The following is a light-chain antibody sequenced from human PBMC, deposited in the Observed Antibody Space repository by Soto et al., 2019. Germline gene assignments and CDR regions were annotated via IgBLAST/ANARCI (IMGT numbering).Light chain of an antibody. Sequence: QSALTQPPSASGSPGQSVTISCTGTSSDVGGYNYVSWYQHHPGKAPKLVIYAVTKRPSGVPDRFSGSKSGNTASLSVSGLQAEDEADYYCSSYAGRYSWVFGGGTKLTVL. V-gene: IGLV2-8*01. J-gene: IGLJ3*02. CDR2: AVT. CDR3: SSYAGRYSWV. CDR1: SSDVGGYNY.